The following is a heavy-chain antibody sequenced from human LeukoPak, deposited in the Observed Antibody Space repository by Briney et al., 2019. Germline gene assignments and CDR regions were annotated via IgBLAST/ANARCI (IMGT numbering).Heavy chain of an antibody. D-gene: IGHD2-21*01. CDR1: GYTFTDYY. CDR2: VDPEDGET. J-gene: IGHJ4*02. CDR3: ATGPGAYCGGDCYSTLDY. V-gene: IGHV1-69-2*01. Sequence: ATVKISCKVSGYTFTDYYMHWVQQAPGKGLEWMGLVDPEDGETIYAEKFQGRVTITADTSTDTAYMELSSLRSEDTAVYYCATGPGAYCGGDCYSTLDYWGQGTLVTVSP.